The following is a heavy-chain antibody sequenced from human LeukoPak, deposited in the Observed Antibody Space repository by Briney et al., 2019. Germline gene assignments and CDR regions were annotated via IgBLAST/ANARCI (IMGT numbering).Heavy chain of an antibody. J-gene: IGHJ4*02. CDR1: GGTFSSYA. D-gene: IGHD3-22*01. CDR2: IIPILGIA. V-gene: IGHV1-69*04. CDR3: ARGGDSSGFAVNY. Sequence: SVKVSCKASGGTFSSYAISWVRPAPGQGLEWMGRIIPILGIANYAQKFQGRVTITADKSTSTAYMELSSLRSEDTAVYYCARGGDSSGFAVNYWGQGTLVTVSS.